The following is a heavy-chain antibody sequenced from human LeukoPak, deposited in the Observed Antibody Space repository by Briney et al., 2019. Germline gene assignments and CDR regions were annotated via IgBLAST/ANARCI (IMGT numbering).Heavy chain of an antibody. CDR3: ARDPRKGSPDYFDY. Sequence: GTSLRLSCATSGFTFNNYPMHWVRQAPGKGLERVAVIGYDGRFKFHSDSVKGRFTISRDDSKNTLYLQMNSLRPEDTALYYCARDPRKGSPDYFDYWGQGTLVTVST. J-gene: IGHJ4*02. V-gene: IGHV3-30*04. CDR1: GFTFNNYP. CDR2: IGYDGRFK. D-gene: IGHD3-10*01.